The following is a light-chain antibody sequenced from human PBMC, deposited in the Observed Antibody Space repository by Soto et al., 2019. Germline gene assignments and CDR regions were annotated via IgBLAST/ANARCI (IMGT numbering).Light chain of an antibody. Sequence: EIVLTQSPGTLSLSPGERATLSCRASLSVSSSYLAWYQQKPGQAPRLLIYGASSRATGIPDRFSGSGSGTDFTLTISRLEPEDFAVYYCQQYGSSPPYTFGQ. CDR1: LSVSSSY. CDR2: GAS. V-gene: IGKV3-20*01. CDR3: QQYGSSPPYT. J-gene: IGKJ2*01.